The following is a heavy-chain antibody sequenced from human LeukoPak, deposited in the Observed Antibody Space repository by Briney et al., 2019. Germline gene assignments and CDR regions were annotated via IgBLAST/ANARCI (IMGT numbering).Heavy chain of an antibody. Sequence: GGSLTLSCSGSGFTFADYPVSWFRQGPGKGLEWVGFIRSKAYGGTTEYAASVTGRFTISRDDSKFIAHLQMDTLQIEDTAVYYCTRGFAADWGQGALVTVSS. V-gene: IGHV3-49*03. CDR1: GFTFADYP. CDR2: IRSKAYGGTT. CDR3: TRGFAAD. D-gene: IGHD3-3*01. J-gene: IGHJ4*02.